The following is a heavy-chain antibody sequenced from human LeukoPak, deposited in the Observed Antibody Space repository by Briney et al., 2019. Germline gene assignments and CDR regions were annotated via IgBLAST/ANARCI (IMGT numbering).Heavy chain of an antibody. J-gene: IGHJ4*02. CDR2: IYPRDGST. Sequence: ASVKVSCKASGYTFNNYAMNWVRQAPGQGLEWMGMIYPRDGSTSYAQKFQGRVTVTRDTSTSTVHMELSGLRSEDTAVYYCARDQEGFDYWGQGTLVTVSS. CDR3: ARDQEGFDY. V-gene: IGHV1-46*02. CDR1: GYTFNNYA.